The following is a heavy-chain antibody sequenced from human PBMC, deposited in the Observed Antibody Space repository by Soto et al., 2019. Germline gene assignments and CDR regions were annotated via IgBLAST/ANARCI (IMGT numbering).Heavy chain of an antibody. Sequence: ASVKVSCKASGYTFTSYDINWVRQATGQGLEWMGWMNPNSGNTGYAQKFQGRVTMTRNTSISTAYMELSSLRVEDTAVYYCAKVSSSWYAGFFDLWGQGTLVTVSS. V-gene: IGHV1-8*01. CDR1: GYTFTSYD. J-gene: IGHJ4*02. CDR3: AKVSSSWYAGFFDL. CDR2: MNPNSGNT. D-gene: IGHD6-13*01.